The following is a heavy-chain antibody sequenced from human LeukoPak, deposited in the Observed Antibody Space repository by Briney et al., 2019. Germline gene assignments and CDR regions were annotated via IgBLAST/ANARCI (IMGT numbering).Heavy chain of an antibody. D-gene: IGHD3-9*01. CDR2: IYHSGST. Sequence: SETLSLTCTVSGGSVSSYYWSWIRQPPGKGLEWIGSIYHSGSTYYNPSLKSRVTISVDTSKNQFSLKLSSVTAADTAVYYCARDAPYDILTGYYATLRAFDIWGQGTMVTVSS. J-gene: IGHJ3*02. CDR3: ARDAPYDILTGYYATLRAFDI. V-gene: IGHV4-59*02. CDR1: GGSVSSYY.